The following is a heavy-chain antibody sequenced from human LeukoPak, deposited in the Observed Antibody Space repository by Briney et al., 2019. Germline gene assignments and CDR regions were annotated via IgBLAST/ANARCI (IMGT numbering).Heavy chain of an antibody. CDR3: AKGLAATLDDAFDI. J-gene: IGHJ3*02. V-gene: IGHV3-9*01. CDR2: IRWNSGSI. Sequence: GRSLRLSCAAAGFTFDDYAMHWVRQAPGKGLGWVSGIRWNSGSIGYADSVKGRFTISRDNAENSLYLQMNSLRAEDTALYYCAKGLAATLDDAFDIWGQGTMVTVSS. CDR1: GFTFDDYA. D-gene: IGHD6-13*01.